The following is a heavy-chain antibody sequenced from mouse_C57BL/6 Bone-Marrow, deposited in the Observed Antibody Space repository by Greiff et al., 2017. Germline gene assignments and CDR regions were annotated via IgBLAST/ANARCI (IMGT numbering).Heavy chain of an antibody. D-gene: IGHD5-1*01. CDR3: REYGWFDV. CDR1: GFTFTSSY. J-gene: IGHJ3*01. Sequence: DVKLQESVAELVRPGASVKLSCTASGFTFTSSYMHWVKQRPEQGLEWIGRIDPAHGNTNYAPKFQGKATITVDTSSNTAYLQLSSLTSEDTAVCYCREYGWFDVWGKGTLVTVSA. V-gene: IGHV14-3*01. CDR2: IDPAHGNT.